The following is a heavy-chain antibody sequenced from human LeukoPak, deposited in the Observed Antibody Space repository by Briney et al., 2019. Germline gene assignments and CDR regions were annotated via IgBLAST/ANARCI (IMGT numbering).Heavy chain of an antibody. CDR2: IGGSGVYR. CDR3: ARDRYDNSNTHCFDP. V-gene: IGHV3-11*05. J-gene: IGHJ5*02. CDR1: GFTFSDYY. D-gene: IGHD4-11*01. Sequence: GGSLRLSCAASGFTFSDYYMSWIRQAPGRGLEWVSFIGGSGVYRDYADSVKGRFTISREHTKNSLSLQMNSLRDDDTAVYYCARDRYDNSNTHCFDPWGQGTLVTVSS.